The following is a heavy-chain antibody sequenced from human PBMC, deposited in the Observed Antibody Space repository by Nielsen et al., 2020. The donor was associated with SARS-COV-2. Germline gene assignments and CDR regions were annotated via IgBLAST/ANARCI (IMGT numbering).Heavy chain of an antibody. V-gene: IGHV3-49*04. CDR3: TRDGVRGFGELLEPFDY. CDR1: GFTFGDYA. Sequence: GSLRLSCTASGFTFGDYAMSWVRQAPGKGLEWVGFIRSKAYGGTTEYAASVKGRFTISRDDSKSIAYLQMNSLKTEDTAVYYCTRDGVRGFGELLEPFDYWGQGTLVTVSS. J-gene: IGHJ4*02. CDR2: IRSKAYGGTT. D-gene: IGHD3-10*01.